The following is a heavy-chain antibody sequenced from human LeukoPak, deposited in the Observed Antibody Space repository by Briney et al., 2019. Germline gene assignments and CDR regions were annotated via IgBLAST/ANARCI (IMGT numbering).Heavy chain of an antibody. CDR1: GFXFSSYA. CDR2: ISGSGGST. J-gene: IGHJ6*02. V-gene: IGHV3-23*01. Sequence: PGGSLRLSCAASGFXFSSYAISWVRQAPGKGLEWVSAISGSGGSTYYADSVKGRFTISRDNSKNTLYLQMNSLRAEDTAVYYCAKDDDTAMVTATGYYGMDVWGQGTTVTVSS. CDR3: AKDDDTAMVTATGYYGMDV. D-gene: IGHD5-18*01.